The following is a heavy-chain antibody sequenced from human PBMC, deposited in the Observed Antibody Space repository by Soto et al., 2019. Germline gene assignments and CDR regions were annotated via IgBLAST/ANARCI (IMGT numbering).Heavy chain of an antibody. CDR1: GGSISSSSYY. V-gene: IGHV4-39*01. CDR3: AISIAAAPTAPEHY. Sequence: QLQLQESGPGLVKPSETLSLTCTVSGGSISSSSYYWGWIRQPPGKGLEWIGSIYYSGSTYYNPSLKSRVTISVDPSKNQFSLKLSSVTAADTAVYYCAISIAAAPTAPEHYWGQGTLVTVSS. J-gene: IGHJ4*02. CDR2: IYYSGST. D-gene: IGHD6-13*01.